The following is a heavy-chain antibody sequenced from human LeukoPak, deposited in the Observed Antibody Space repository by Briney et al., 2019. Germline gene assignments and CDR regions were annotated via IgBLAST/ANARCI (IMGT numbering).Heavy chain of an antibody. D-gene: IGHD3-10*01. CDR3: AKGLWDYYGSGIMYYTMDV. J-gene: IGHJ6*02. CDR1: GFTFSSYW. Sequence: PGGSLRLSCAASGFTFSSYWMHWVRQAPGKGLVWVSRINSDGSSTSYADSVKGRFTISRDNSENTLYLQVNSLRAEDTAVYYCAKGLWDYYGSGIMYYTMDVWGQGTTVTVSS. CDR2: INSDGSST. V-gene: IGHV3-74*01.